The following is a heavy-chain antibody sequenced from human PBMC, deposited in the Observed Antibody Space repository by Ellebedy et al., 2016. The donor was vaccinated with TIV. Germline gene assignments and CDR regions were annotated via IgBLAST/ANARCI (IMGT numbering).Heavy chain of an antibody. Sequence: AASVKVSCKASGGTFSSYAISWVRQAPGQGLEWMGWISAYNGNTNYAQKFQGRVTITADESTSTAYMELSSLRSEDTAVYYCARHTHSYDFDYWGQGTLVTVSS. CDR2: ISAYNGNT. CDR3: ARHTHSYDFDY. D-gene: IGHD5-18*01. J-gene: IGHJ4*02. V-gene: IGHV1-69*13. CDR1: GGTFSSYA.